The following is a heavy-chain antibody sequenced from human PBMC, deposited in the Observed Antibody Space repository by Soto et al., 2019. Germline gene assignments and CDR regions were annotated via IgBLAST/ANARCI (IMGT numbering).Heavy chain of an antibody. D-gene: IGHD3-3*01. CDR3: AREYYDFWSGYYKLGNGAFDI. CDR1: GFTFSSYA. V-gene: IGHV3-30-3*01. CDR2: ISYDGSNK. Sequence: QVQLVESGGGVVQPGRSLRLSCAASGFTFSSYAMHWVRQAPGKGLEWVAVISYDGSNKYYADSVKGRFTISRDNSKNTGYLQMNSLRAEDTAGYYCAREYYDFWSGYYKLGNGAFDIWGQGTMVTVSS. J-gene: IGHJ3*02.